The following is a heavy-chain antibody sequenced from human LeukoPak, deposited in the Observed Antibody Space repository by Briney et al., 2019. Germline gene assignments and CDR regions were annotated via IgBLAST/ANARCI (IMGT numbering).Heavy chain of an antibody. D-gene: IGHD1-20*01. CDR3: AKNVNGGNWYYFDH. CDR1: GFTFSSYA. CDR2: ISGGGVST. Sequence: LPGGSLRLSCAASGFTFSSYAMSWVRQAPGKGLEWVSAISGGGVSTYYADSVKGRFTISRDNSKTTLYLQMNSLRAEDTAVYYCAKNVNGGNWYYFDHWGQGTLVTVSS. V-gene: IGHV3-23*01. J-gene: IGHJ4*02.